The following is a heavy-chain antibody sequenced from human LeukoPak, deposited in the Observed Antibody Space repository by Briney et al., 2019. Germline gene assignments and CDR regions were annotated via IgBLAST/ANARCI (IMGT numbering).Heavy chain of an antibody. CDR1: AGTFGSYA. CDR2: IIPILGIA. J-gene: IGHJ4*02. D-gene: IGHD3-22*01. V-gene: IGHV1-69*04. CDR3: ARAGTLTYYYDSSGYYPLTY. Sequence: SGKVSCKASAGTFGSYAISWVRQAPGQGLEWVGRIIPILGIANYAQKFQGRVTITADKSTSTAYMELSSLRSEDTAVYYCARAGTLTYYYDSSGYYPLTYWGQGTLVTVSS.